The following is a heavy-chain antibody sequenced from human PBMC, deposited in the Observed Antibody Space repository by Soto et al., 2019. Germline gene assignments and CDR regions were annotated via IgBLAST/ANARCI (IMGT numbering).Heavy chain of an antibody. CDR1: GDSVSSNSAG. J-gene: IGHJ6*03. Sequence: QVQLQQSGPGLVKPSQTLSLTCDISGDSVSSNSAGWNWIRQTPSRGLAWLGRTYYRSKWYNNYALSVKSRVTVTPDTAKNQFPLQLNSVTPEDTAVYYCARGSWDDVTGHYYMDVWGKGTTVTVSS. CDR2: TYYRSKWYN. V-gene: IGHV6-1*01. D-gene: IGHD1-1*01. CDR3: ARGSWDDVTGHYYMDV.